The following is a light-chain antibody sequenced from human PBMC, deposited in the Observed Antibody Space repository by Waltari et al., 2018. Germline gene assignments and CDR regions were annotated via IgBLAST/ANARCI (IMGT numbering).Light chain of an antibody. V-gene: IGLV2-14*01. Sequence: QSALTQPASVSGSPGQSITISCTGTSSDIGYYDYVSWYQQHPGKAPTLIIYVVSARPSGVSNRFSGSKSGNTASLTISGLQAEDEADYYCSSFTSTNTLLFGGGTKLTVL. CDR2: VVS. CDR3: SSFTSTNTLL. CDR1: SSDIGYYDY. J-gene: IGLJ2*01.